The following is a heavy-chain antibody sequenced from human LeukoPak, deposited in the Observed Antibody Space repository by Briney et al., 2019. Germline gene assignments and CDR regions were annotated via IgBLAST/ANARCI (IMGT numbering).Heavy chain of an antibody. CDR2: INPNRGGT. CDR3: ARGAAAYSSGPLDF. CDR1: GYTFNYNY. D-gene: IGHD6-19*01. Sequence: GASVKVSCKASGYTFNYNYMHWVRQAPGQGLEWMGWINPNRGGTDYAQKFQDRVTMTRDTSISTVYMELNRLRSDDTAVYYCARGAAAYSSGPLDFWGQGTLVTVSS. V-gene: IGHV1-2*02. J-gene: IGHJ4*02.